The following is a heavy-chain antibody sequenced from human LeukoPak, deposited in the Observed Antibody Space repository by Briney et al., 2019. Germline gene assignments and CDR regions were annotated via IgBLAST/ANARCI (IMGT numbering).Heavy chain of an antibody. D-gene: IGHD1-7*01. J-gene: IGHJ5*02. CDR3: ARNWNYLNWFDP. CDR1: GYSISSGYY. CDR2: IYHSGST. Sequence: SETLSLTCTVSGYSISSGYYWGWIRQPPGKGLEWIGSIYHSGSTYYNPSLKSRVTISVDTSKNQFSLKLSSVTAADTAAYYCARNWNYLNWFDPWGQGTLVTVSS. V-gene: IGHV4-38-2*02.